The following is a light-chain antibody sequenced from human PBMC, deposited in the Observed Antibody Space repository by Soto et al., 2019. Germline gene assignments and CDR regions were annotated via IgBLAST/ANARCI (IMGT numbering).Light chain of an antibody. CDR2: DAS. CDR3: QQYSAWPPIT. Sequence: IVMTQSPATLSVSPGEGVTLSCRASQSVRHKLAWYQQKPGQGPRLLIHDASTRAPGIPARFSGGGSGTDLTLTISSLQSEDSAVYFCQQYSAWPPITVGGGTKVEIK. CDR1: QSVRHK. V-gene: IGKV3-15*01. J-gene: IGKJ4*01.